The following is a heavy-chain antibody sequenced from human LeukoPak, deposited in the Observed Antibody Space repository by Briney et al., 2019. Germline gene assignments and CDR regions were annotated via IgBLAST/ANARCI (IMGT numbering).Heavy chain of an antibody. D-gene: IGHD1-1*01. CDR1: GGYFSDYY. Sequence: PSETLSLTCAVYGGYFSDYYWSWIRQPPGKGLEWIGEINHSGSTNYNSSLKSRVTISVDTSKNQFSLKLSSVTAADTAVYYCKGPTGAAYYYMDVWGKGTTVTVSS. V-gene: IGHV4-34*01. J-gene: IGHJ6*03. CDR3: KGPTGAAYYYMDV. CDR2: INHSGST.